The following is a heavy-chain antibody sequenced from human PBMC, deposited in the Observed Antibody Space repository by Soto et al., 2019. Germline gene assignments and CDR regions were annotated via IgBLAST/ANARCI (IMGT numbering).Heavy chain of an antibody. J-gene: IGHJ5*02. V-gene: IGHV1-18*01. CDR1: GYTFTSYG. D-gene: IGHD2-15*01. Sequence: ASVKVSCKASGYTFTSYGISWVRQAPGQGLEWMGWISAYNGNTNYAQKLQGRVTMTTDTSTSTAYMELRSLRSDDTAVYYCARLHTYCSGGSCYPSYNWFDPWGQGTLVTVSS. CDR2: ISAYNGNT. CDR3: ARLHTYCSGGSCYPSYNWFDP.